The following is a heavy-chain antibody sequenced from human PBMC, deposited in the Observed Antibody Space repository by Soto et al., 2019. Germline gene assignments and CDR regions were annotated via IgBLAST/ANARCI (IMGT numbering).Heavy chain of an antibody. CDR2: ISGSGGST. CDR1: GFTFSSYA. D-gene: IGHD3-22*01. CDR3: AKVNYDSSGYYQRFGFDP. V-gene: IGHV3-23*01. J-gene: IGHJ5*02. Sequence: LRLSCAASGFTFSSYAMSWVRQAPGKGLEWVSAISGSGGSTYYADSVKGRFTISRDNYKNTLYLQMNSLRAEETAVYYCAKVNYDSSGYYQRFGFDPWGQGTMVTVSS.